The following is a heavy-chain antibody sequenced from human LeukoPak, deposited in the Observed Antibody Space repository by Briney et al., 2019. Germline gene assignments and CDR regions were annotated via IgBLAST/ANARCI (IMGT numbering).Heavy chain of an antibody. Sequence: PGGSLRLSCVASGFTFKNYGINWVRQAPGKGLEWVSTISGSGGATYYADSVRGRFTISRDNSKNTLYLQMSSLRVDDTAVYYCAKAGGCSDTSCFKPGSSFDSSAFYYNWFDSWGQGTLVTVSS. D-gene: IGHD2-2*01. CDR1: GFTFKNYG. CDR3: AKAGGCSDTSCFKPGSSFDSSAFYYNWFDS. V-gene: IGHV3-23*01. J-gene: IGHJ5*01. CDR2: ISGSGGAT.